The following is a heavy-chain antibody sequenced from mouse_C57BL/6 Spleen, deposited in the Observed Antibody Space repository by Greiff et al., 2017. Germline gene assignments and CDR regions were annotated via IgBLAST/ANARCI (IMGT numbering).Heavy chain of an antibody. Sequence: EVKLVESGPGLVKPSQSLSLTCSVTGYSITSGYYWNWIRQFPGNKLEWMGYISYDGSNNYNPSLKNRISITRDTSKNQFFLKLNSVTTEDTATYYCARDPFPVVASDWYFDVWGTGTTVTVSS. J-gene: IGHJ1*03. V-gene: IGHV3-6*01. CDR1: GYSITSGYY. D-gene: IGHD1-1*01. CDR3: ARDPFPVVASDWYFDV. CDR2: ISYDGSN.